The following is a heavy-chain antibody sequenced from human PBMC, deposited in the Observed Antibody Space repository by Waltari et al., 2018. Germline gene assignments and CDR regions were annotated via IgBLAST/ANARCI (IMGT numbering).Heavy chain of an antibody. D-gene: IGHD3-16*01. CDR3: ATSRGGSYYSDY. V-gene: IGHV3-33*08. Sequence: QVQLVESGGGVVQPGRSLRPSCAVSGVTFRNYGRHWVRQAPGKGLEWVAIIWYDGSNKYYSDSVRGRFTISRDNSKNTLYLQMNSLRSDDTAIYYCATSRGGSYYSDYWGQGTLVTVSS. J-gene: IGHJ4*02. CDR2: IWYDGSNK. CDR1: GVTFRNYG.